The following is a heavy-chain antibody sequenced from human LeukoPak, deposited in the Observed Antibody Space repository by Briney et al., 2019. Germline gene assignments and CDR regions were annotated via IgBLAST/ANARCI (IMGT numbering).Heavy chain of an antibody. V-gene: IGHV1-69*13. Sequence: ASVKVSCKASGGTFSSYAISWVRQAPGQGLEWMGGIIPIFGTANYAQKFQGRVTITAAESTSTAYMELSSLRSEDTAVYYCARGAGYCSSTSCYLYYFDYWGQGTLVTVSS. CDR2: IIPIFGTA. CDR1: GGTFSSYA. J-gene: IGHJ4*02. CDR3: ARGAGYCSSTSCYLYYFDY. D-gene: IGHD2-2*03.